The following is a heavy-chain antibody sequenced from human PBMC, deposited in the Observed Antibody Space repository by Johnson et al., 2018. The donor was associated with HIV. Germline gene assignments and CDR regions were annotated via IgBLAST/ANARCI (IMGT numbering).Heavy chain of an antibody. J-gene: IGHJ3*02. CDR2: IRSKAYGGTT. V-gene: IGHV3-49*04. D-gene: IGHD3-3*01. CDR3: SRENYNFWSGYWGAFDI. Sequence: VRLVESGGGLVQPGRSLRLSCAASGFTFDDYAMSWVRQAPGKGLEWVGFIRSKAYGGTTEYAASVKGRFIISRDDSKSIAYLQMNSLKTEDTAVYYCSRENYNFWSGYWGAFDIWGHGTVVTVSS. CDR1: GFTFDDYA.